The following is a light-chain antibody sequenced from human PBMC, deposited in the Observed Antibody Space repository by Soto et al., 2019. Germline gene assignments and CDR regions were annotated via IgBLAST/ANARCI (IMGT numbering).Light chain of an antibody. CDR3: HQLSSYPVP. CDR1: QGISSY. CDR2: AAS. J-gene: IGKJ3*01. V-gene: IGKV1-9*01. Sequence: DIQLTQSPSFLSASVGDRVTITCRASQGISSYLAWFQQKPGKAPKLLIYAASTWQSVVPSRFSGSGSGTEFTLTLSSLQHEDSARYCCHQLSSYPVPFGPGTKVDI.